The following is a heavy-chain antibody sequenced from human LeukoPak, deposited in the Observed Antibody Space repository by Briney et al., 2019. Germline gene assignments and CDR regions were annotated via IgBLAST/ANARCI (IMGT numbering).Heavy chain of an antibody. CDR1: GYTFTSYG. J-gene: IGHJ6*02. CDR2: IIPIFGTA. Sequence: SVKVSCKASGYTFTSYGISWVRQAPGQGLEWMGGIIPIFGTANYAQKFQGRVTITADESTSTAYMELSSLRSEDTAVYYCARDLGVVYSSPPGYYYYYGMDVWGQGTTVTVSS. V-gene: IGHV1-69*13. D-gene: IGHD6-13*01. CDR3: ARDLGVVYSSPPGYYYYYGMDV.